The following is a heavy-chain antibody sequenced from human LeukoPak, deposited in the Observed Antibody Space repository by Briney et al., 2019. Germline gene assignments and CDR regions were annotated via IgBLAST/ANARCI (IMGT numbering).Heavy chain of an antibody. J-gene: IGHJ6*02. D-gene: IGHD3-10*01. Sequence: PSETLSLTCAVYGGSFSGYYWSWIRQPPGKGLEWIGEINHSGSTNYNPSLKSRVTISVDTPKNQLSLKLSSVTAADPAVYDCARGGITMVRGRDYYYCMDVWGQGTTVTVSS. CDR2: INHSGST. V-gene: IGHV4-34*01. CDR1: GGSFSGYY. CDR3: ARGGITMVRGRDYYYCMDV.